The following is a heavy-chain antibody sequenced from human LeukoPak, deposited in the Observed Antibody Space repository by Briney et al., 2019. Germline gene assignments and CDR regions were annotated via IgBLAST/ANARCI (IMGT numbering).Heavy chain of an antibody. CDR2: INHSGST. V-gene: IGHV4-34*01. CDR1: GGSFSGYY. Sequence: SETLSLTCAVYGGSFSGYYWSWIRQPPGKGLEWIGEINHSGSTNYNPSLKSRVTISVDTSKNQFSLKLSSVTAADTAVYYCARHSYDYVWGSYPLRWFDPWGQGTLVTVSS. J-gene: IGHJ5*02. CDR3: ARHSYDYVWGSYPLRWFDP. D-gene: IGHD3-16*02.